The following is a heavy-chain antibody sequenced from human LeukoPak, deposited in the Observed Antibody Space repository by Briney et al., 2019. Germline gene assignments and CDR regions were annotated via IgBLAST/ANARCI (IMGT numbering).Heavy chain of an antibody. D-gene: IGHD6-19*01. J-gene: IGHJ4*02. CDR2: ISSSGGTT. V-gene: IGHV3-23*01. Sequence: PGGSLRLSCAASGFTFSSYEMNWVRQAPGKGLEWVSVISSSGGTTYYSDSVRGRFIISRDNSKNTLYLQMNSLRAEDTAVYYCAKAGIAVPATPEYCGQGTQVTVSS. CDR1: GFTFSSYE. CDR3: AKAGIAVPATPEY.